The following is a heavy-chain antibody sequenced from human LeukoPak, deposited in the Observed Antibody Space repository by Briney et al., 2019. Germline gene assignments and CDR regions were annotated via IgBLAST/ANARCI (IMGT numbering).Heavy chain of an antibody. V-gene: IGHV4-59*01. CDR2: IYCSGST. CDR3: ARDGSGSTPFDY. D-gene: IGHD3-10*01. J-gene: IGHJ4*02. Sequence: SETLSLTCTVSGGSISSYYWSWIRQPPGKGLEWIGYIYCSGSTNYNPSLKSRVTISVDTSKNQFSLKLSSVTAADTAVYYCARDGSGSTPFDYWGQGTLVTVSS. CDR1: GGSISSYY.